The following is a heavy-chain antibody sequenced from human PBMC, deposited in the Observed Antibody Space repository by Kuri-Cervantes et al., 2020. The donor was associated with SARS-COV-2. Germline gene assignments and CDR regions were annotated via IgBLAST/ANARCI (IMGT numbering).Heavy chain of an antibody. CDR1: GYSISSGYY. CDR3: ARQRGSSGGSLYYFDY. D-gene: IGHD2-15*01. V-gene: IGHV4-38-2*02. J-gene: IGHJ4*02. CDR2: INHSGST. Sequence: SETLSLTCTVSGYSISSGYYWSWIRQPPGKGLEWIGEINHSGSTNYNPSLKSRVTISVDTSKNQFSLKLSSVTAADTAVYYCARQRGSSGGSLYYFDYWGQGTLVTVSS.